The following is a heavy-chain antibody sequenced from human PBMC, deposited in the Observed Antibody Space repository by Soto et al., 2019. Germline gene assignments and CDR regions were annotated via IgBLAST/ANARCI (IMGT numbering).Heavy chain of an antibody. Sequence: ASVKVSCKASGYTFTGYYMHWVRQAPGQGLEWMGWINPNSGGTNYAQKFQGWVTMTRDTSISTAYMELSRLRSDDTAVYYCAREGDYDILTGYYSHGWFDPWGQGTLVTVSS. V-gene: IGHV1-2*04. CDR3: AREGDYDILTGYYSHGWFDP. D-gene: IGHD3-9*01. J-gene: IGHJ5*02. CDR2: INPNSGGT. CDR1: GYTFTGYY.